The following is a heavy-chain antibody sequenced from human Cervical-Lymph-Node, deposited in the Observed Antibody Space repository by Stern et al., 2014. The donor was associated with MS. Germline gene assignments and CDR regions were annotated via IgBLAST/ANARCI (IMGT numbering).Heavy chain of an antibody. D-gene: IGHD3-22*01. Sequence: QVQLVESGGGLVKPGGSLRLSCAASGFTFSDYYMSWIRQAPGQGLERVSYISSSGSTIYYADSVKGRFTISRDNAKNSLYLQMNSLRAEDTAVYYCARDRHYYDSSGYRYYFDYWGQGTLVTVSS. CDR1: GFTFSDYY. V-gene: IGHV3-11*01. CDR3: ARDRHYYDSSGYRYYFDY. J-gene: IGHJ4*02. CDR2: ISSSGSTI.